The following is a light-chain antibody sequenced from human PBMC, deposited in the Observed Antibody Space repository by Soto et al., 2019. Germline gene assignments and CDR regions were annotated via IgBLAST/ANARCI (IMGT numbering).Light chain of an antibody. V-gene: IGKV1-27*01. Sequence: DIQMTQSPSSLSASVGDRVTITCRASQGISNYLAWYQQKPGKVPKLLIYAASTLQSGVPSRFSASGSGTDFTLTISSLQPEDVATYYCQRYNSASTFDQGTKVEIK. CDR1: QGISNY. CDR2: AAS. J-gene: IGKJ1*01. CDR3: QRYNSAST.